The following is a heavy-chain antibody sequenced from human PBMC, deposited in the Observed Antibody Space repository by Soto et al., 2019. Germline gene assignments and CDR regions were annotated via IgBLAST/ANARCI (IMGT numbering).Heavy chain of an antibody. CDR2: ISAYNGNT. V-gene: IGHV1-18*01. Sequence: ASLKVSCKYSGYTLTSYGISWVRQAPGQGLEWMGWISAYNGNTNYAQKLQGRVTMTTDTSTSTAYMELRSLRSDDTAVYYCARLDIVVVEAARLLYYYMDVWGKGTTVIVSS. CDR1: GYTLTSYG. D-gene: IGHD2-15*01. J-gene: IGHJ6*03. CDR3: ARLDIVVVEAARLLYYYMDV.